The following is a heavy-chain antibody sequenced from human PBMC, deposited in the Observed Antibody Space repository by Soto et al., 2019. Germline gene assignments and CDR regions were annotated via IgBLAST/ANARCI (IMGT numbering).Heavy chain of an antibody. CDR2: IGAYNDDT. D-gene: IGHD3-3*01. J-gene: IGHJ5*02. V-gene: IGHV1-18*01. Sequence: QVQLVQSGAEVKKPGASVKVSCKASGYTFSTYGFSWVRQAPGQGLEWMGWIGAYNDDTNYAQNFQGRVTMTTDTSTTTSYMDLRNLSSDDTAVYFCARYWRGAEGFDPWGQGTLVTVSS. CDR3: ARYWRGAEGFDP. CDR1: GYTFSTYG.